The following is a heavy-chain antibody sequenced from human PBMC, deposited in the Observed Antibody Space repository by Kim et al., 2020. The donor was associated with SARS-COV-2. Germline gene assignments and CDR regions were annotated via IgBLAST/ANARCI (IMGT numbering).Heavy chain of an antibody. V-gene: IGHV3-11*01. CDR3: ASEVPAAIYCFDY. CDR1: GFTFSDYY. J-gene: IGHJ4*02. D-gene: IGHD2-2*01. CDR2: ISSSGSTI. Sequence: GGSLRLSCAASGFTFSDYYMSWIRQAPGKGLEWVSYISSSGSTIYYADSVKGRFTISRDNAKNSLYLQMNSLRAEDTAVYYCASEVPAAIYCFDYWGQGTLVTVSS.